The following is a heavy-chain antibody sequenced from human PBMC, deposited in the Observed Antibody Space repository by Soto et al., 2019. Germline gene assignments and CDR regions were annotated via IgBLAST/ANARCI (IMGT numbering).Heavy chain of an antibody. D-gene: IGHD3-3*01. CDR2: ISGSGGST. V-gene: IGHV3-23*01. J-gene: IGHJ4*02. CDR3: AKVPLFGFGAGNY. Sequence: EVQLLESGGGLVQPGGSLRLSCAASGFTFSSYAMSWVRQAPGKGLEWVSAISGSGGSTYYADSVKGRFTISRGNSKNTLYLQMNSLRAEDTAVYYCAKVPLFGFGAGNYWGQGTLVTVSS. CDR1: GFTFSSYA.